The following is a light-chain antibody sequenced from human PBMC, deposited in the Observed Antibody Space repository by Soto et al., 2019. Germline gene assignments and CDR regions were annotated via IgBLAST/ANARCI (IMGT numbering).Light chain of an antibody. Sequence: DLVMTQSPLSLPVTPGEPASISCRSSQSLLHSNGYNYLDWYLQKPGQSPQLLIYLGSNRASGVPDRFSGSGSGTDFTLKISRVEAEDVGVYYCMQGLPPQVTFGEGPRWRS. J-gene: IGKJ4*01. CDR3: MQGLPPQVT. CDR1: QSLLHSNGYNY. V-gene: IGKV2-28*01. CDR2: LGS.